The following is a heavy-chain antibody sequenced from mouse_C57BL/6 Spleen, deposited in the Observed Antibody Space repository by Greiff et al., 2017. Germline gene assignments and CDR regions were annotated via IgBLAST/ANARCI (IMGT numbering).Heavy chain of an antibody. Sequence: DVMLVESGGGLVQPGGSLKLSCAASGFTFSDYGMAWVRQAPRKGPEWVAFISNLAYSIYYADTVTGRFTISRENAKNTLYLEMSSLRSEDTAMYYCARLHNYAMDYGGQGTSVTVSS. V-gene: IGHV5-15*01. J-gene: IGHJ4*01. CDR1: GFTFSDYG. CDR3: ARLHNYAMDY. CDR2: ISNLAYSI.